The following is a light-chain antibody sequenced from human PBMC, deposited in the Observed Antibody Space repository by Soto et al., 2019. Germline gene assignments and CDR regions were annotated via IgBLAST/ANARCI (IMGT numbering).Light chain of an antibody. CDR1: QSISSN. J-gene: IGKJ1*01. V-gene: IGKV3-15*01. CDR3: QQYYNWPRT. Sequence: EIVMTQSAATLSVVPGESATLSCGASQSISSNLAWYQQTPGQATRLLTYGASTRATGIPARVSGSGSGTEVTLTISSLQTEDFAVYYCQQYYNWPRTFGQGTKVDIK. CDR2: GAS.